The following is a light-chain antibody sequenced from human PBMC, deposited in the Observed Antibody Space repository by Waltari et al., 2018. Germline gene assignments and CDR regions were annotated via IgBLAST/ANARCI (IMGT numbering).Light chain of an antibody. Sequence: QSALTQPPSASGSPGQPVPISCTGTTSDVGGYNFVSWYQQHPGKATKRLIYEVSKRPAGVPDRFSGSKSGNTASLTVSGLQPEDEADYYCSSYAGNHVVFGGGTKLTVL. CDR2: EVS. V-gene: IGLV2-8*01. CDR1: TSDVGGYNF. J-gene: IGLJ2*01. CDR3: SSYAGNHVV.